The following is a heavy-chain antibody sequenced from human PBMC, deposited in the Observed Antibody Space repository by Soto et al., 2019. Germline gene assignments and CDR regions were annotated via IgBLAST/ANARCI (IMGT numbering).Heavy chain of an antibody. CDR1: GFTFSTYS. V-gene: IGHV3-21*01. Sequence: GGSLRLSCVGSGFTFSTYSIHWVRQAPGKGLEWVSSISSRSDIYYANPVKGRFTISRDNAKNSVSLQMNSLRAEDTAVYYCAREYTAWPLAYGLDVWGQGTTVTVSS. CDR3: AREYTAWPLAYGLDV. D-gene: IGHD2-2*02. J-gene: IGHJ6*02. CDR2: ISSRSDI.